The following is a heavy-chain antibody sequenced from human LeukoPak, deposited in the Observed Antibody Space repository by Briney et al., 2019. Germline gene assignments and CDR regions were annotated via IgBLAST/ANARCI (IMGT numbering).Heavy chain of an antibody. CDR3: ARSYYDSSGYDY. CDR1: GGSISSGSYY. V-gene: IGHV4-61*02. Sequence: SETLSLTCTVSGGSISSGSYYWSWIRQPAGKGLEWIGRIYTSGSTNYNPSLKSRVTISVDTSKNQFSLKLSSVTAADTAVYYCARSYYDSSGYDYWGQGTLVTVSP. CDR2: IYTSGST. J-gene: IGHJ4*02. D-gene: IGHD3-22*01.